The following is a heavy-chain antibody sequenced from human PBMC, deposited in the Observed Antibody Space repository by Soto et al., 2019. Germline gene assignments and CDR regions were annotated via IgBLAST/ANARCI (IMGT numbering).Heavy chain of an antibody. Sequence: GGSLRLSCAASGFTFSSYSMNWVRQAPGKGLEWVSYISSSSTIYYADSVKGRFTISRDNAKNSLYLQMNSLRDEDTAVYYCAGYCSSTSCYVDYYYGMDVWGQGTTVTVSS. CDR1: GFTFSSYS. CDR2: ISSSSTI. J-gene: IGHJ6*02. D-gene: IGHD2-2*01. CDR3: AGYCSSTSCYVDYYYGMDV. V-gene: IGHV3-48*02.